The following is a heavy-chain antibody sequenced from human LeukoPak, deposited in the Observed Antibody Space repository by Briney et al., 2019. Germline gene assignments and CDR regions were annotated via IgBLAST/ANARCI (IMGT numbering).Heavy chain of an antibody. V-gene: IGHV2-5*02. J-gene: IGHJ4*02. Sequence: SGPTLVNPTQILRLTCTFSGFSLTTSGVGVGWIRQPPGKAPECLALIYWGNDRRYSPSLRSRLTITKDTSKNQVVLTMTNMDPVDTATYFCARIVRTSWSIDYWGQGTLVTVSS. D-gene: IGHD6-13*01. CDR1: GFSLTTSGVG. CDR2: IYWGNDR. CDR3: ARIVRTSWSIDY.